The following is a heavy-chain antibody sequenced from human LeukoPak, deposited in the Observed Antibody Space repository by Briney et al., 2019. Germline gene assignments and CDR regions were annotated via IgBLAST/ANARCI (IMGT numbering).Heavy chain of an antibody. V-gene: IGHV3-64*02. CDR2: ITSNGAST. J-gene: IGHJ4*02. D-gene: IGHD4-23*01. CDR1: GFTFSSYA. CDR3: AIGRDSGGSYY. Sequence: QTGGSLRLSCAASGFTFSSYAMHWVRQAPGKGLEYVSAITSNGASTYYADSAKGRFTISRDNSKNTLYLQMGSLRAEDMGVYYCAIGRDSGGSYYWGQGTLVTVSS.